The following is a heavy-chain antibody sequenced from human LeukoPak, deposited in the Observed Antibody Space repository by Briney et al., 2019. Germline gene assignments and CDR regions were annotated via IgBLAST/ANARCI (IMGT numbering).Heavy chain of an antibody. Sequence: GGSLTLSCAASGFTFSSYGMHWVRQAPGKGLEWVAVISYDGSNKYYADSVKGRFTISRDNSKNTLYLQMNSLRAEDTAVYYCAKDLDIAADYFDYWGQGTLDTVSS. CDR1: GFTFSSYG. V-gene: IGHV3-30*18. CDR2: ISYDGSNK. CDR3: AKDLDIAADYFDY. J-gene: IGHJ4*02. D-gene: IGHD6-13*01.